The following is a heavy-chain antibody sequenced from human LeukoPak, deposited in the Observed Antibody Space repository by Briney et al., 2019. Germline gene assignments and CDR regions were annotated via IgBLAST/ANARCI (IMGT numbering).Heavy chain of an antibody. CDR1: GFIVISAY. J-gene: IGHJ6*02. CDR3: AKDVLLSNWGSRGMDV. CDR2: FYSGGST. D-gene: IGHD7-27*01. V-gene: IGHV3-53*05. Sequence: GGPLRLPCAVSGFIVISAYMSGAPQAPGRGREWFSTFYSGGSTYYADSVKGRFTISRDNAKNSLYLQMDSLRPEDTAVYYCAKDVLLSNWGSRGMDVWGQGTTVTVSS.